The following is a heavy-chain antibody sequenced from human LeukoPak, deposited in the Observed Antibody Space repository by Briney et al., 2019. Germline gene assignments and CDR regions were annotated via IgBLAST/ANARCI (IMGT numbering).Heavy chain of an antibody. CDR3: AKGHYYGSGSLDY. CDR2: IGGRDGST. V-gene: IGHV3-23*01. J-gene: IGHJ4*02. Sequence: GGSLRLSCAASRFTFSYYAMSWVRQAPGKGLEWASAIGGRDGSTYYADSVKGRFTISRDNSKNTLYVQMNSLRAEDTAVYYCAKGHYYGSGSLDYWGQGTLVTVSS. D-gene: IGHD3-10*01. CDR1: RFTFSYYA.